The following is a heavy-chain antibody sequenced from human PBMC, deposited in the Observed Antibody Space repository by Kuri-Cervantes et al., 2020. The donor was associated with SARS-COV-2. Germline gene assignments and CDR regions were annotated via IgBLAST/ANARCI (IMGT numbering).Heavy chain of an antibody. J-gene: IGHJ4*02. CDR3: AKAPSRGGSPFYFDY. Sequence: GGSLRLSCAASEFTFSDYAMSWVRQAPGRGLEWVSAISGTGGTTYYADSVKGRFTIPRDNSNNNLFLLMSSLRVEDSAVYFCAKAPSRGGSPFYFDYWGQGTLVTVSS. D-gene: IGHD6-25*01. CDR2: ISGTGGTT. CDR1: EFTFSDYA. V-gene: IGHV3-23*01.